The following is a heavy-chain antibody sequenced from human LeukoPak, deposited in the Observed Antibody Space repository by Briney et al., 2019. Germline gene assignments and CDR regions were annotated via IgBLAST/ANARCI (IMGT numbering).Heavy chain of an antibody. V-gene: IGHV3-7*03. CDR3: ARRNAMDV. CDR2: INRDGSER. CDR1: GFTFSNYW. Sequence: GGSLRPSCAASGFTFSNYWMTWVRQAPGKGLEWVANINRDGSERYYVDSVKGRFTISRDDAKSSLYLQMNSLRAEDTAVYYCARRNAMDVWGQGTTVIVFS. J-gene: IGHJ6*02.